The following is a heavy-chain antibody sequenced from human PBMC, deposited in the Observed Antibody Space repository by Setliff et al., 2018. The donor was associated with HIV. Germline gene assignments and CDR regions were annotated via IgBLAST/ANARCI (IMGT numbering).Heavy chain of an antibody. J-gene: IGHJ4*02. V-gene: IGHV4-31*03. CDR3: ARYTVGSMLDY. CDR2: IYYSGST. CDR1: GGSFSSGGYY. D-gene: IGHD2-8*02. Sequence: PSETLSLTCTVSGGSFSSGGYYWSWIRQLPGKGLEWIGYIYYSGSTYYNPSLKSRITISVDTSENQFSLKVSSVTAADTAVYYCARYTVGSMLDYWGPGTLVTVSS.